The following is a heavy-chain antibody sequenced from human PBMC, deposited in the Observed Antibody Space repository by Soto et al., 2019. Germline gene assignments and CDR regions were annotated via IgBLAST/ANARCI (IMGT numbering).Heavy chain of an antibody. Sequence: SETLSLTCTFSGVSISSGGYYCSWVRQHPGKGLEWIGYIYYSGSTYYNPSLKSRVTISVDTSKNQFSLKLSSVTAADTAVYYCARDKGSGIDLRWFEPWGQGTLVTVS. D-gene: IGHD3-10*01. V-gene: IGHV4-31*03. CDR2: IYYSGST. J-gene: IGHJ5*02. CDR1: GVSISSGGYY. CDR3: ARDKGSGIDLRWFEP.